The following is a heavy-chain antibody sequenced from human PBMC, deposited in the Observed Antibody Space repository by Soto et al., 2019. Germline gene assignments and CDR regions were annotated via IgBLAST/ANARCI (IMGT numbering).Heavy chain of an antibody. CDR1: GFAFSTYG. Sequence: QVQLVESGGGVVQPGRSLRLSCAPSGFAFSTYGMHWVRQAPGKGLEWVAVTTSDGARINYADSVKGRFTISRDNSRTTLYLQMNSLRIDDTAVYYCARKNPGREWELPDYWGQGTLVTVSS. CDR2: TTSDGARI. V-gene: IGHV3-30*03. D-gene: IGHD1-26*01. CDR3: ARKNPGREWELPDY. J-gene: IGHJ4*02.